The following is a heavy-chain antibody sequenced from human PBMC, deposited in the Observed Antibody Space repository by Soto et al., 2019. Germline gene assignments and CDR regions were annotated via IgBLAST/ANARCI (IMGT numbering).Heavy chain of an antibody. Sequence: QVQLQESGPGLVKPSETLSLTCKVTGGSISTYYWSWIRQPPGKGLEWIGYIYSSGTTNYNPSLKSRVTISVDTSKNQFSLKLSSLTAADTAVYYCARDRGGAVWGIDYWGQGTLVTVSS. CDR3: ARDRGGAVWGIDY. CDR2: IYSSGTT. CDR1: GGSISTYY. J-gene: IGHJ4*02. V-gene: IGHV4-59*01. D-gene: IGHD7-27*01.